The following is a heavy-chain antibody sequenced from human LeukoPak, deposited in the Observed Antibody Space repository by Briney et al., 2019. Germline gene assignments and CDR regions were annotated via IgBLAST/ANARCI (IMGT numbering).Heavy chain of an antibody. D-gene: IGHD3-10*01. CDR3: TRARGTIEKTYGDY. Sequence: PGGSLGLSCAASGFTFSSHGMHWVRQAPGKGLEWVAVIWFDGSNQYYADSVRGRFTISRDNSKNTLSLQMSSLRAEDTAVYYCTRARGTIEKTYGDYWGQGTLVTVSS. J-gene: IGHJ4*02. CDR2: IWFDGSNQ. CDR1: GFTFSSHG. V-gene: IGHV3-33*01.